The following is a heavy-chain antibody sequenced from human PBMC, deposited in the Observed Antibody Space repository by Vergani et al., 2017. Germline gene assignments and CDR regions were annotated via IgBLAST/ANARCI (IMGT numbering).Heavy chain of an antibody. CDR2: ISGSGVSA. V-gene: IGHV3-23*01. J-gene: IGHJ4*02. CDR3: AKQYFVAGNYLFDY. Sequence: EVQLLESGGGLVQPGGSLRLTCAASEFTFSNYAMNWVRQAPGKGLEWVSGISGSGVSAYYTDSVKGQFTISRDNSKNMLFLQMNNLRTEDTAIYYCAKQYFVAGNYLFDYWCQGTLVTVFS. CDR1: EFTFSNYA. D-gene: IGHD3-9*01.